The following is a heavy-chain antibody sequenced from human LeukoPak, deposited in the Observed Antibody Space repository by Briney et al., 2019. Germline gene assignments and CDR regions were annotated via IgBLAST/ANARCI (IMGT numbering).Heavy chain of an antibody. V-gene: IGHV1-69*04. CDR1: GGTFSSYA. CDR2: IIPILGIA. D-gene: IGHD6-6*01. J-gene: IGHJ6*02. Sequence: ASVKVSCKASGGTFSSYAISWVRQAPGQGLEWMGRIIPILGIANYAQKFQGRVTITADKSTSTAYMELSSLRSEDTAVYCCARDVKYSSSYYYYGMDVWGQGTTVTVSS. CDR3: ARDVKYSSSYYYYGMDV.